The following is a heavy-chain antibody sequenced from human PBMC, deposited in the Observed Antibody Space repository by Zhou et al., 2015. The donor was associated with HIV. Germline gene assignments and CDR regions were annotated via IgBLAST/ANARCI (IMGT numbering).Heavy chain of an antibody. CDR1: GGTFSTYA. CDR3: AREGWGSWYFDL. Sequence: QVQLVQSGAEVKKPGSSVKVSCKASGGTFSTYAISWVRQAPGQGLEWMGGIIPIFGTAKYAQKFQGRVTITADKSTNTAYMELSSLRSEDTAAYYCAREGWGSWYFDLWGRGTLVSVSS. CDR2: IIPIFGTA. D-gene: IGHD7-27*01. V-gene: IGHV1-69*06. J-gene: IGHJ2*01.